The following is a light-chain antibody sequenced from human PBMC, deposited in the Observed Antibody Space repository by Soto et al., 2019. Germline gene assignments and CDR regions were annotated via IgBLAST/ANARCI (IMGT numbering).Light chain of an antibody. CDR3: QQYGGSLWT. Sequence: EIVLTQSPATLSLSPRARATLSCRASPSVSSIYLAWYQQKPGQDPRLLLYGTSKRAAGIPDRFSGSGSGTAFSLPISRLEPGDFAVDYCQQYGGSLWTFGQGTKVDIK. CDR1: PSVSSIY. CDR2: GTS. V-gene: IGKV3-20*01. J-gene: IGKJ1*01.